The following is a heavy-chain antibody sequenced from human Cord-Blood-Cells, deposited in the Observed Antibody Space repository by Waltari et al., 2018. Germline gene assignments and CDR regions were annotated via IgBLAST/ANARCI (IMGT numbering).Heavy chain of an antibody. CDR3: ARPGIVGATRGAFDI. V-gene: IGHV4-39*01. CDR2: IYYSGST. Sequence: QLQLQESGPGLVKPSETLSLTCTVSGDSFSSSSYYWCWIGQPPGKGLEWIGSIYYSGSTYYNPSLKSRVTISVDTSKNQFSLKLSSVTAADTAVYYCARPGIVGATRGAFDIWGQGTMVTVSS. J-gene: IGHJ3*02. D-gene: IGHD1-26*01. CDR1: GDSFSSSSYY.